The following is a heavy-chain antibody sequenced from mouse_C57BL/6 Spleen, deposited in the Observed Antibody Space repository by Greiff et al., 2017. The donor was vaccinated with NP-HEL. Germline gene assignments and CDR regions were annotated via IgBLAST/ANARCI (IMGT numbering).Heavy chain of an antibody. J-gene: IGHJ2*01. D-gene: IGHD2-4*01. CDR2: ISPGSGST. CDR1: GYTFTGYW. CDR3: ARFDYDYFDY. V-gene: IGHV1-9*01. Sequence: VQLQQSGAELMKSGASVKLSCKATGYTFTGYWIERVKQRPGQGPERTGEISPGSGSTNYNEKRNGKATFTAVTSSNTAYMQLSRLTTEDSAIDYCARFDYDYFDYWSQGATLTVSS.